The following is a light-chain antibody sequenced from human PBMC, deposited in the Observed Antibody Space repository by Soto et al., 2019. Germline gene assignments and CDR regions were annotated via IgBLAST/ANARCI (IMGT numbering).Light chain of an antibody. CDR3: QQYNNWTLLP. Sequence: EIMMTQSTPTVSVPPKERAALSYRASQSVSSDLAWYQQKPGQAPMLLIYGASTRATGIPARFSGSGSGTEFTLPISSLQSADFEVYYCQQYNNWTLLPLGHGSRHEI. CDR2: GAS. V-gene: IGKV3-15*01. CDR1: QSVSSD. J-gene: IGKJ5*01.